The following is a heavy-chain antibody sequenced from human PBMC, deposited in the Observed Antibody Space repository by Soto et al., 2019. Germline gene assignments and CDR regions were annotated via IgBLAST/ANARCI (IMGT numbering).Heavy chain of an antibody. CDR1: GFTFSGSA. V-gene: IGHV3-73*02. D-gene: IGHD3-3*01. CDR2: IRSKANSYAT. J-gene: IGHJ3*02. Sequence: EVQLVESGGGLVQPGGSLELSCAASGFTFSGSAMHWVRQASGKGLEWVGRIRSKANSYATAYAASVKGRFTISRDDSKNTAYLQMNSLKTEDTAVYYCSAFWSGYQSDAFDIWGQGTMVTVSS. CDR3: SAFWSGYQSDAFDI.